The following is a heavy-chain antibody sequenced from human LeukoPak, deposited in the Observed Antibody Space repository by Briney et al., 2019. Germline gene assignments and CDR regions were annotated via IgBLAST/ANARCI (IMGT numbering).Heavy chain of an antibody. Sequence: GGSLRLSCAASGFTFSSYAMSRVRQAPGKGLEWVSAISGSGGSTYYADSVKGRFTISRDNSKNTLYLQMNSLRAEDTAVYYCAKEVSFRAAAGTLEYFQHWGQGTLVTVSS. CDR3: AKEVSFRAAAGTLEYFQH. D-gene: IGHD6-13*01. CDR1: GFTFSSYA. V-gene: IGHV3-23*01. CDR2: ISGSGGST. J-gene: IGHJ1*01.